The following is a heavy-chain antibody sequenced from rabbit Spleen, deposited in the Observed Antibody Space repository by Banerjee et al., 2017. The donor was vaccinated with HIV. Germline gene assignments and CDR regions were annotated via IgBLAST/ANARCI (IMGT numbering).Heavy chain of an antibody. Sequence: QSLEESGGGLVQPEGSLALTCKASGFSFSSNDYICWVRQAPGKGLEWISCIAGSSGATYSATWAKGRFTISKTSSTTVTLQMTSLTVADTATYFCARDAGTSFSTYGMDLWGPGTLVTVS. CDR1: GFSFSSNDY. J-gene: IGHJ6*01. CDR2: IAGSSGAT. CDR3: ARDAGTSFSTYGMDL. V-gene: IGHV1S40*01. D-gene: IGHD8-1*01.